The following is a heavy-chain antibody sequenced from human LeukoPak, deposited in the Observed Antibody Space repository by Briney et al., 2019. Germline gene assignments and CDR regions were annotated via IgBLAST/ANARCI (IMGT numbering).Heavy chain of an antibody. CDR2: IYYIGST. J-gene: IGHJ6*03. CDR1: GGSISSYY. V-gene: IGHV4-59*08. CDR3: AKRYGSGSYYNDHYYYYMDV. D-gene: IGHD3-10*01. Sequence: SETLSLTCTVSGGSISSYYWSWIRQPPGKGLEWIGHIYYIGSTNYNPSLRSRVTISVDTSKNQFSLKLSSVTAADTAVYYCAKRYGSGSYYNDHYYYYMDVWGKGTTVTVSS.